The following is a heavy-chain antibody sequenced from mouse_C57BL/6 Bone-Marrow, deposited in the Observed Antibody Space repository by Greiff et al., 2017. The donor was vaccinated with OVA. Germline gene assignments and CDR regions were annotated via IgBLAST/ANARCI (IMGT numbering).Heavy chain of an antibody. J-gene: IGHJ4*01. CDR1: GYTFTDYY. D-gene: IGHD2-1*01. CDR2: INPYNGGT. CDR3: ARGNYGNYGYAMDY. Sequence: EVQGVESGPVLVKPGASVKMSCKASGYTFTDYYMNWVKQSHGKSLEWIGVINPYNGGTSYNQKFKGKATLTVDKSSSTAYMELNSLTSEDSAVYYCARGNYGNYGYAMDYWGQGTSVTVSS. V-gene: IGHV1-19*01.